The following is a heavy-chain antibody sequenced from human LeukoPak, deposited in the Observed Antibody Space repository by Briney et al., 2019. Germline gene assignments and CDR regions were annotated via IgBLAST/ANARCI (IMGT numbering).Heavy chain of an antibody. D-gene: IGHD2-2*02. J-gene: IGHJ4*02. Sequence: SETLSLTCAVYGGSFSGYYWSWIRRPPGKGLEWIGEINHSGSTNYNPSLKSRVTISVDTSKNQFSLKLSSVTAADTAVYYCARGAILGYCSSTSCYRGRHFDYWGQGTLVTVSS. CDR3: ARGAILGYCSSTSCYRGRHFDY. CDR1: GGSFSGYY. CDR2: INHSGST. V-gene: IGHV4-34*01.